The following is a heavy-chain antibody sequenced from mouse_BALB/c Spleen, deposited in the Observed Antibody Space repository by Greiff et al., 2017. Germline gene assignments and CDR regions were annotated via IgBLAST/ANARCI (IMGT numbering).Heavy chain of an antibody. CDR3: ARGVYYAMDY. Sequence: EVKVVESGGGLVKPGGSLKLSCAASGFAFSSYDMSWVRQTQAKRLGWVAYISSGGGSTYYPDTVKGRFTISRDNAKNTLYLQMSSLKAEDTAMYYCARGVYYAMDYWGQGTSVTVSS. CDR2: ISSGGGST. J-gene: IGHJ4*01. CDR1: GFAFSSYD. V-gene: IGHV5-12-1*01.